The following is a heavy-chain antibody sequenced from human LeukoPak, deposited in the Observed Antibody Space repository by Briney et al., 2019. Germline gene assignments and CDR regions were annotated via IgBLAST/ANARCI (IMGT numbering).Heavy chain of an antibody. J-gene: IGHJ6*03. CDR1: GGSISSSSYY. D-gene: IGHD3-22*01. Sequence: KPSETLSLTCTVSGGSISSSSYYWGWIRQPPGKGLEWIGSIYYSGSTYYNPSLKSRVTISVDTSKNQFSLKLSSVTAADTAVYYCTGSSGYHLYYYYYMDVWGKGTTVTISS. CDR3: TGSSGYHLYYYYYMDV. CDR2: IYYSGST. V-gene: IGHV4-39*01.